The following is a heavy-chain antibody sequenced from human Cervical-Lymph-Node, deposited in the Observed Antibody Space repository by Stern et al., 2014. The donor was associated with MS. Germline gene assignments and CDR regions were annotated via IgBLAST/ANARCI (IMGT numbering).Heavy chain of an antibody. CDR3: ARQTTAWASDV. V-gene: IGHV5-51*01. J-gene: IGHJ4*02. D-gene: IGHD1-14*01. CDR2: IYPGDSET. Sequence: VQLVQSGAELIRPGESLKISCKGSGYKFSIYWIAWVRQMPGKGLQWMGIIYPGDSETSYSPSFHGQAPMSADKSTSTAYLQWSSLNASDTAMYFCARQTTAWASDVWGQGTLVTVSS. CDR1: GYKFSIYW.